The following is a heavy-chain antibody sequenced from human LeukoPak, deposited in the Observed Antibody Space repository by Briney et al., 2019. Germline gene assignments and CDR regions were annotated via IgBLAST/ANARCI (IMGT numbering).Heavy chain of an antibody. Sequence: SETLSLTCTVSIDSMNNFYWGWIRQPPGKGLEWFGHIFYSGDTNYNPSLKSRVTISVDTSKKQFSLKLRSVTAADTAVDYCARVGPYFFDSSGYFDYWGQGTLVTVSS. CDR2: IFYSGDT. D-gene: IGHD3-22*01. CDR3: ARVGPYFFDSSGYFDY. V-gene: IGHV4-59*01. J-gene: IGHJ4*02. CDR1: IDSMNNFY.